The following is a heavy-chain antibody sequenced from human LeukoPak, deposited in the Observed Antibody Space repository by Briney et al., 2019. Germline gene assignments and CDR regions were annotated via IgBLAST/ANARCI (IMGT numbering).Heavy chain of an antibody. J-gene: IGHJ4*02. D-gene: IGHD1-26*01. V-gene: IGHV3-48*03. CDR1: GFTFSSYE. CDR2: ISSSGSTI. Sequence: PGGSLRLSCAASGFTFSSYEMNWVRQAPGKGLEWVSYISSSGSTIYYADSVKGRFTISRDNAKNSLYLQMNSLRAEDTAVYYCAKSRPRVGATNFDYWGQGTLVTVSS. CDR3: AKSRPRVGATNFDY.